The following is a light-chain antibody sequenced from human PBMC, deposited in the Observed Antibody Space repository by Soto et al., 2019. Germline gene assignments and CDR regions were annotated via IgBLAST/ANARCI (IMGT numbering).Light chain of an antibody. CDR1: SSDVGSYNR. V-gene: IGLV2-18*01. CDR2: EVS. CDR3: SLYTSSSVV. Sequence: QSVLTQPPSVSGSPGQSVTISCTGTSSDVGSYNRVSWYQQPPGTAPKLMIYEVSNRPSGVPDRFSGSKSGNTASLTISGLQAEDEADYYCSLYTSSSVVFGGGTKLTAL. J-gene: IGLJ2*01.